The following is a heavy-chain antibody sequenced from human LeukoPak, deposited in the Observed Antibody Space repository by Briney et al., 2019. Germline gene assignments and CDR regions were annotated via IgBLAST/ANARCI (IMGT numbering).Heavy chain of an antibody. J-gene: IGHJ4*02. Sequence: PSRTLSLTCTVSGGSISSGDYYWSWIRQPPGKGLEWIGYIYYSGSTYYNPSLKSRVTISVDTSKNQFSLKLSSVTAADTAVYYCARMDIVATISSWGQGTLVTVSS. D-gene: IGHD5-12*01. CDR3: ARMDIVATISS. V-gene: IGHV4-30-4*01. CDR1: GGSISSGDYY. CDR2: IYYSGST.